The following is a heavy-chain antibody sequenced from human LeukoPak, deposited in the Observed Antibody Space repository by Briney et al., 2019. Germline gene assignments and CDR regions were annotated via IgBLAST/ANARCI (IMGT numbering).Heavy chain of an antibody. V-gene: IGHV3-7*01. CDR3: ARWATSYDF. CDR2: IKQDGSEK. Sequence: GGSLRLSCAASGFTFSNYWMSWVRQAPGKGLEWVANIKQDGSEKYYVDSVTGRFTISRDNAKNSLYLQMNSLRAEDTAVYYCARWATSYDFWGQGTLVTVSS. J-gene: IGHJ4*02. D-gene: IGHD3-10*01. CDR1: GFTFSNYW.